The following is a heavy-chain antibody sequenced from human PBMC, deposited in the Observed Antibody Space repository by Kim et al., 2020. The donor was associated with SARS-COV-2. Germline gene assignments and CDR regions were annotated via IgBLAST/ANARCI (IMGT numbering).Heavy chain of an antibody. Sequence: GGSLRLSCEVSGFIFSDYGINWIRQAPGRGLEWVSFIGAGSNDVFYADLVKGRFTISRDDARNLVFLDMNSLRGEDTATYYCVRDGGQGREAGGDFQYWG. V-gene: IGHV3-21*05. J-gene: IGHJ1*01. D-gene: IGHD2-21*01. CDR3: VRDGGQGREAGGDFQY. CDR1: GFIFSDYG. CDR2: IGAGSNDV.